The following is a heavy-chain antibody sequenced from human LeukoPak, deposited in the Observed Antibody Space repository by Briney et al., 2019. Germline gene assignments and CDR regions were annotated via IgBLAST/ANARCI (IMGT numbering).Heavy chain of an antibody. CDR2: IYYSGST. D-gene: IGHD3-10*01. Sequence: SETLSLTCTVSGGSISSYYWSWIRQPPGKGLEWIGYIYYSGSTNYNPSLKSRVTISVDTSKNQFSLKLSSVTAADTAVYYCARVGGSGSYYRYYGMDVWGKGTTVTVSS. CDR1: GGSISSYY. J-gene: IGHJ6*04. CDR3: ARVGGSGSYYRYYGMDV. V-gene: IGHV4-59*01.